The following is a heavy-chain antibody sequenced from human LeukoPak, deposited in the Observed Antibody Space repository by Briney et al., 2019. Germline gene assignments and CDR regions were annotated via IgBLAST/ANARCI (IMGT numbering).Heavy chain of an antibody. CDR2: ISNSSSYI. V-gene: IGHV3-21*01. CDR3: ARDLGSIVGAPWSAFDI. CDR1: RFTFSNYS. Sequence: GGSLRLSCAASRFTFSNYSMNWVRQAPGKGLEWVSSISNSSSYIYYADSVKGRFTISRDNAKNSLYLQINSLRAEDTAVYYCARDLGSIVGAPWSAFDIWGQGTMVTASS. D-gene: IGHD1-26*01. J-gene: IGHJ3*02.